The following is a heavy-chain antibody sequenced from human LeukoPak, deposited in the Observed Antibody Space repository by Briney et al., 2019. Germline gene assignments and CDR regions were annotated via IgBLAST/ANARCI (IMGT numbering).Heavy chain of an antibody. CDR1: GGSISSGSYY. V-gene: IGHV4-61*02. CDR3: ARVSPDDSYYYYYYMDV. J-gene: IGHJ6*03. D-gene: IGHD3-3*01. CDR2: IYTSGST. Sequence: SQTLSLTCTVSGGSISSGSYYWSWIRQPAGKGLEWIGRIYTSGSTNYNPSLKSRVTISVDTSKNQFSLKLSSVTAADTAVYYCARVSPDDSYYYYYYMDVWGKGTTVTISS.